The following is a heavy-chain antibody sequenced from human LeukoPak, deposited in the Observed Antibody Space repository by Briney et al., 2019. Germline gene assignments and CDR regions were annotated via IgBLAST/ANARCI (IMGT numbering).Heavy chain of an antibody. CDR2: IYYSGST. J-gene: IGHJ5*02. Sequence: SETLSLTCSVSGGSISSNNYNWGWIRQPPGKGLEWIGNIYYSGSTSYNPSLKSRVTISVDTSKNQFSLKLISVTVADTAIYYCARGQGATVPQVGKNWFDPWGQGTRVTVSS. CDR1: GGSISSNNYN. V-gene: IGHV4-39*07. CDR3: ARGQGATVPQVGKNWFDP. D-gene: IGHD1-26*01.